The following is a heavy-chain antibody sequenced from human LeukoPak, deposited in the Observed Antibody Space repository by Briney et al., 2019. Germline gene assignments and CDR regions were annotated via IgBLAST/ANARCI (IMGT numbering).Heavy chain of an antibody. D-gene: IGHD3-22*01. Sequence: GGSLRLSCAASGFTVSNKYMTWVRQAPGKGLEWVSLIYSDGRTYYADSVKGRCTISRDNSKNTLYLQMNSLRVEDTAVYYCARGRHYGSDGYYAAFYFDYWGQGTLVTVSS. CDR1: GFTVSNKY. CDR3: ARGRHYGSDGYYAAFYFDY. J-gene: IGHJ4*02. V-gene: IGHV3-53*01. CDR2: IYSDGRT.